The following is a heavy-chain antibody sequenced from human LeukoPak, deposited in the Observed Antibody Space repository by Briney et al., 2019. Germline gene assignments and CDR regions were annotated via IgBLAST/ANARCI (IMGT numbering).Heavy chain of an antibody. J-gene: IGHJ4*02. CDR3: AKGSYYDILTGYYIYFDY. Sequence: PGGSLRLSCAASGFTFSSYAMSWVRQAPGKGLEWVSAISGSGGSTYYADSVKGRFTISGDNSKNTLYLQMNSLRAEDTAVYYCAKGSYYDILTGYYIYFDYWGQGTLVTVSS. CDR1: GFTFSSYA. CDR2: ISGSGGST. D-gene: IGHD3-9*01. V-gene: IGHV3-23*01.